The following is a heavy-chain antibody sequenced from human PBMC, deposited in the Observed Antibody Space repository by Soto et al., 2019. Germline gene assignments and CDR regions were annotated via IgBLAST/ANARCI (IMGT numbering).Heavy chain of an antibody. J-gene: IGHJ6*02. V-gene: IGHV3-53*01. CDR1: RVTLSTDS. CDR2: IYSGGST. Sequence: PGGSLRLSCAGSRVTLSTDSTSWVRQAPGKGLEWVSVIYSGGSTYYAESVKGRFTISRDNSKNTLYLQMNSLRAEDTAVYFCARAPRDPGFSYYYYGMDVWGQGTTATAS. D-gene: IGHD3-3*01. CDR3: ARAPRDPGFSYYYYGMDV.